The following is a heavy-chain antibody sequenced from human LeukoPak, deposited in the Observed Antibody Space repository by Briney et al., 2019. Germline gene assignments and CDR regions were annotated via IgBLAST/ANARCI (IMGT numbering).Heavy chain of an antibody. CDR2: ISGSGGSK. Sequence: PGGSLRLSCAASGFTFSSYAMNWVRQAPGKGLEWVSTISGSGGSKHYADSVEGRFTISRDNSKNTVYLQMNSLRAEDTAIYYCAKLTSASGAYGVDVWCQGTTVTVSS. D-gene: IGHD3-10*01. CDR3: AKLTSASGAYGVDV. J-gene: IGHJ6*02. V-gene: IGHV3-23*01. CDR1: GFTFSSYA.